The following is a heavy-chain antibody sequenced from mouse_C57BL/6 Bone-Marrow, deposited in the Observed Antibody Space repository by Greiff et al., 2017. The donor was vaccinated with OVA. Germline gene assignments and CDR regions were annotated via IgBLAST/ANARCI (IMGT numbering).Heavy chain of an antibody. D-gene: IGHD2-5*01. CDR3: ARSHYATGY. CDR1: GYTFTSYW. V-gene: IGHV1-69*01. Sequence: QVQLQQPGAELVMPGASVKLSCKASGYTFTSYWMHWVKQRPGQGLEWIGEIDPSDSYPNYNQKFKGKSTLTVDKSSSTAYMQLSSLTSEDSAVYYCARSHYATGYWGQGTTLTVSS. CDR2: IDPSDSYP. J-gene: IGHJ2*01.